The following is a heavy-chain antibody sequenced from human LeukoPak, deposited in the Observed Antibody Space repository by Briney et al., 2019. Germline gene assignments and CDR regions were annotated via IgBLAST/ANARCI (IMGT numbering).Heavy chain of an antibody. CDR2: INHSGST. V-gene: IGHV4-34*01. CDR3: ARGRPGSYYYYYYYYGMDV. D-gene: IGHD3-10*01. J-gene: IGHJ6*02. CDR1: GGSFSGYY. Sequence: SETLSLTCAVYGGSFSGYYWSWIRQPPGKGLEWIGEINHSGSTNYNPSLKSRVTISVDTSKNQFSLKLSSVTAADTAVYYCARGRPGSYYYYYYYYGMDVWGQGTTVTVSS.